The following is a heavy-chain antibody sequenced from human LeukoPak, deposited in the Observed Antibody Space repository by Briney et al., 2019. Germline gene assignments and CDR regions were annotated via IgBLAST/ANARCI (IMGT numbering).Heavy chain of an antibody. Sequence: SETLSLTCTVSGGSLSSYYWSWIRQPPGKGLEWIGYIYYSGSTNYNPSLTSRVTISVDTSKNQFSLKLSSVTAADTAVYYCARVGSSGYYAFDIWGQGTMVAVSS. J-gene: IGHJ3*02. CDR2: IYYSGST. V-gene: IGHV4-59*01. CDR1: GGSLSSYY. D-gene: IGHD3-22*01. CDR3: ARVGSSGYYAFDI.